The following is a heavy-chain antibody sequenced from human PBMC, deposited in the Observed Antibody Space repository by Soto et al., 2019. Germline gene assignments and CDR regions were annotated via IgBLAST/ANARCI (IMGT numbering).Heavy chain of an antibody. CDR2: FIPMFNRP. J-gene: IGHJ6*02. V-gene: IGHV1-69*01. CDR3: ARGQFHLVFKYYYALDV. Sequence: QVQLVQSGAEVKKPGSSVNVSCTASGGTFSSYAISWVRQTPGQGLEWMGGFIPMFNRPHSARKFQGRVTITADESTSTAYMDLSILRSEDTAVFYCARGQFHLVFKYYYALDVWGQGTTVTVS. D-gene: IGHD2-21*01. CDR1: GGTFSSYA.